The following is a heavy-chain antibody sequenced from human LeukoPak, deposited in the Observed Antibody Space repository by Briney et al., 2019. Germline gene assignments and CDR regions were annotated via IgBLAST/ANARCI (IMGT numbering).Heavy chain of an antibody. CDR3: AREVRGSGSPESAFDI. CDR2: IYYSGST. CDR1: GGSISSSSYY. Sequence: PSETLSLTCTVSGGSISSSSYYWGWIRQPPGKGLEWIGSIYYSGSTYYNPSLKSRVTISVDTSKNQFSLKLSSVTAADTAVYYCAREVRGSGSPESAFDIWGQGTMVTVSS. J-gene: IGHJ3*02. D-gene: IGHD3-10*01. V-gene: IGHV4-39*07.